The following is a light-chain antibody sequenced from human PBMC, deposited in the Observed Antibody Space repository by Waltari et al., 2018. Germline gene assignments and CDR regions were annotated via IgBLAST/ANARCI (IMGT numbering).Light chain of an antibody. J-gene: IGLJ6*01. CDR2: GVK. CDR3: SSYTRSGGRI. V-gene: IGLV2-14*03. CDR1: SSAVGGYDY. Sequence: QSVLTQPVSVSGSLGQSITISCTGTSSAVGGYDYVSWYQQHPNKAPRLKMDGVKNRPSGISSRFSASKSGNTASLTISGLQSDDESHYYCSSYTRSGGRIFGSGTKVTVL.